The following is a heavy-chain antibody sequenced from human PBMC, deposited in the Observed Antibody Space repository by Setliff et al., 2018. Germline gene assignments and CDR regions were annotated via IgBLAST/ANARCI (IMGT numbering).Heavy chain of an antibody. Sequence: GGSLRLSCAASGFTFSSYEMNWVRQAPGKGLEWVSYISSSGSTIYYADSVKGRFTISRDNAKSSLYLQMNSLRAEDTALYYCARANFLASGWSHGMDVWGQGTAVTVSS. CDR3: ARANFLASGWSHGMDV. V-gene: IGHV3-48*03. D-gene: IGHD6-19*01. CDR2: ISSSGSTI. J-gene: IGHJ6*02. CDR1: GFTFSSYE.